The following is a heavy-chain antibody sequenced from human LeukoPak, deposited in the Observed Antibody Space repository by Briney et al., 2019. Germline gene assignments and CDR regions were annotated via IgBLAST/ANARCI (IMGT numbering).Heavy chain of an antibody. CDR3: VLAAAGPAY. CDR1: GFTFSSYG. V-gene: IGHV3-30*03. CDR2: ISYDGSNK. J-gene: IGHJ4*02. Sequence: GGSLRLSCAASGFTFSSYGMHWVRQAPGKGLEWEAVISYDGSNKYYADSVKGRFTISRDNSKNTLYLQMNSLRAEDTAVYYCVLAAAGPAYWGQGTLVTVSS. D-gene: IGHD6-13*01.